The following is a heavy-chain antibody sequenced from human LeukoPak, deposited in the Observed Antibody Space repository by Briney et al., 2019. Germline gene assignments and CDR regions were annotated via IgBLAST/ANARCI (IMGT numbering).Heavy chain of an antibody. D-gene: IGHD6-13*01. CDR3: ASSKSSSWYPFYLDY. Sequence: GESLKISCKGSGYSFTSYWIGWVRQMPGKGLEWRGIIYPGDSDTRYSPSFQGQVTISADKSFSTAYLQWSSLKASDTAIYYCASSKSSSWYPFYLDYWGQGTLVTVSS. V-gene: IGHV5-51*01. J-gene: IGHJ4*02. CDR2: IYPGDSDT. CDR1: GYSFTSYW.